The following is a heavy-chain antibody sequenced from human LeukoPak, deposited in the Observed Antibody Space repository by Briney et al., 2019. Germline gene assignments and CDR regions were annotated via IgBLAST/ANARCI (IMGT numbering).Heavy chain of an antibody. CDR1: GGSISSYY. J-gene: IGHJ4*02. CDR3: ARSGSYRLQFDY. Sequence: PSETLSLTCTVSGGSISSYYWSWIRQPPGKGLEWIGYIYYSGSTNYNPSLKSRVTISVDTSKNQFSLKLSSVTAADTALYYCARSGSYRLQFDYWSQGTLVTVSS. CDR2: IYYSGST. D-gene: IGHD3-16*02. V-gene: IGHV4-59*01.